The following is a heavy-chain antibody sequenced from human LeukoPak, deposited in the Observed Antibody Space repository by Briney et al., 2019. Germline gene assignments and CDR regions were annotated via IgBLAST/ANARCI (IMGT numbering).Heavy chain of an antibody. D-gene: IGHD2-15*01. CDR2: TYYRSKWYN. V-gene: IGHV6-1*01. Sequence: SQTLSLTCAISGDSVSSNSAAWNWIRQSPSRGLKWLGRTYYRSKWYNDYALSVESRITVNPDTSKNQFSLQLNSVTPEDTAVYYCAREVVAGDDAFDIWGQGTMVTASS. CDR1: GDSVSSNSAA. J-gene: IGHJ3*02. CDR3: AREVVAGDDAFDI.